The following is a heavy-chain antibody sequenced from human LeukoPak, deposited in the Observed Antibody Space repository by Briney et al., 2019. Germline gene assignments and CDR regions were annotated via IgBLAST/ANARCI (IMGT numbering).Heavy chain of an antibody. CDR1: GLTFSNYA. CDR3: AKVFRPYGDFFSFDN. Sequence: GGSLRLSCAASGLTFSNYAMSWVGRARGRGRRGVPAISGSGDSTYYADSVKGRFTISRDNSKNTLYLQVNSLRAEDTAVYFCAKVFRPYGDFFSFDNWGQGTLVTVSS. V-gene: IGHV3-23*01. D-gene: IGHD4-17*01. CDR2: ISGSGDST. J-gene: IGHJ4*02.